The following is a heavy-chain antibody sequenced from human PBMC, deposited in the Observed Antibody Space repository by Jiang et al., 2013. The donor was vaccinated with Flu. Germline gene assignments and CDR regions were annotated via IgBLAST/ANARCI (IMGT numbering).Heavy chain of an antibody. CDR1: GFTFSSYA. Sequence: VQLLESGGGVVQPGRSLRLSCAASGFTFSSYAMHWVRQAPGKGLEWVAVISYDGSNKYYADSVKGRFTISRDNSKNTLYLQMNSLRAEDTAVYYCARDLLIPGYSGYDLLGAFDIWGQGTTVTVSS. CDR2: ISYDGSNK. V-gene: IGHV3-30-3*01. D-gene: IGHD5-12*01. J-gene: IGHJ3*02. CDR3: ARDLLIPGYSGYDLLGAFDI.